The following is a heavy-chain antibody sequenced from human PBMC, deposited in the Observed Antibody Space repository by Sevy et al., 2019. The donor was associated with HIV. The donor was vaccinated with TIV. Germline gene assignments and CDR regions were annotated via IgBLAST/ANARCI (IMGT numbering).Heavy chain of an antibody. CDR2: SSRSGTTR. D-gene: IGHD3-10*01. Sequence: GGSLRLSCAASGFTFSDYSLNWVRQAPGKGLEWVSCSSRSGTTRHYADSVRGRFTISRDDAKNSLYLQRSSLRDEDTAVYYCARDDTASYLPVSWGQGTLVTVSS. V-gene: IGHV3-48*02. J-gene: IGHJ4*02. CDR3: ARDDTASYLPVS. CDR1: GFTFSDYS.